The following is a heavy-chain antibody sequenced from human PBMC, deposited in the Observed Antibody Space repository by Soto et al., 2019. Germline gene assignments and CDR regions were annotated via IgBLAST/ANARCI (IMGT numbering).Heavy chain of an antibody. CDR3: ARGDKLSLYPQLDY. Sequence: QVQLVQSGAEVKKPGASVKVSCKASGYTFTGNYMHWVRQAPGQGFEWMGWINVNSGGTKYAQKFQGWVTTTRDTSISTAYMELSRLRSDDTAVYYCARGDKLSLYPQLDYWGQGTLVTVSS. CDR1: GYTFTGNY. V-gene: IGHV1-2*04. J-gene: IGHJ4*02. D-gene: IGHD3-16*02. CDR2: INVNSGGT.